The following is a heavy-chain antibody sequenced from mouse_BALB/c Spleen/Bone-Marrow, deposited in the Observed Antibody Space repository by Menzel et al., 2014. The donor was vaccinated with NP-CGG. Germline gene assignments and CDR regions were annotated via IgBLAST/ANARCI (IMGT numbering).Heavy chain of an antibody. D-gene: IGHD1-1*01. J-gene: IGHJ2*01. CDR2: ISSGSSTV. Sequence: EVKLMESGGGLVRPGGSRKLSCAASGFTFXSFGMHWVRQAPEKGLEWVAYISSGSSTVYYADKVMGRFTTSRDNPKNTLFLQMTSLRSEDTAMYYCARSGSSSGYFDYWGQGTTLTVSS. CDR3: ARSGSSSGYFDY. V-gene: IGHV5-17*02. CDR1: GFTFXSFG.